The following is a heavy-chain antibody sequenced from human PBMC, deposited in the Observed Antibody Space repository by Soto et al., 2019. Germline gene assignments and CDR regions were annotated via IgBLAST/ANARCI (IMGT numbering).Heavy chain of an antibody. D-gene: IGHD3-10*01. CDR3: AEGSRGYYGTNSFNDFDS. V-gene: IGHV3-23*01. J-gene: IGHJ4*02. CDR2: INDGGDNT. Sequence: EVQLLESGGGLVQPGGSLRLSCAASGFTFSTYAMSWVRQAPGKGLEWVSGINDGGDNTYDADSVKGRFTISRDNSKNTLVLHMNSLRVEDTAVYYCAEGSRGYYGTNSFNDFDSWGQGTLVIVAS. CDR1: GFTFSTYA.